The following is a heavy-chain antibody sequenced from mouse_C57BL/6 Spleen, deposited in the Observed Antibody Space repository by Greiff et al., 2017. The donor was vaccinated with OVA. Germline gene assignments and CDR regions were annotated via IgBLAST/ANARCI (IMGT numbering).Heavy chain of an antibody. V-gene: IGHV1-55*01. D-gene: IGHD2-1*01. Sequence: VQLQQPGAELVKPGASVKMSCKASGYTSTSYWITWVKQRPGQGLEWIGDIYPGSGSTNYNEKFKSKATLTVDTSSSTAYMQLSSLTSEDSAVYYCARGNGNPAWFAYWGQGTLVTVSA. CDR2: IYPGSGST. CDR1: GYTSTSYW. CDR3: ARGNGNPAWFAY. J-gene: IGHJ3*01.